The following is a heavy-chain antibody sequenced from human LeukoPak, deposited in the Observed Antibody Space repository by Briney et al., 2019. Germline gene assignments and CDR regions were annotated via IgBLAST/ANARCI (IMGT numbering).Heavy chain of an antibody. CDR3: AREVMHAAAGIGWFDP. CDR2: ISDIGSI. CDR1: GGSISSYY. J-gene: IGHJ5*02. Sequence: RASETLSLTCTVSGGSISSYYWSWIRQPPGKGLEWIAYISDIGSINYNPSLKSRVTISADTSKNQFSLKLSSVTAADTAVYYCAREVMHAAAGIGWFDPWGQGTLVTVSS. D-gene: IGHD6-13*01. V-gene: IGHV4-59*01.